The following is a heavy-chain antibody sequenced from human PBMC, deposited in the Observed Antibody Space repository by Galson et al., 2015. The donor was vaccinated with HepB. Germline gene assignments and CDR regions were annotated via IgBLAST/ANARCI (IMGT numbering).Heavy chain of an antibody. J-gene: IGHJ4*02. V-gene: IGHV3-23*01. CDR2: ISGSGGST. D-gene: IGHD3-22*01. CDR3: AKDFSSTYYDSSGYRFDY. CDR1: GFTFSSYA. Sequence: SLRLSCAASGFTFSSYAMSWVRQAPGKGLEWVSAISGSGGSTYYADSVKGRFTISRDNSKNTLYLQMNSLRAEDTAVYYCAKDFSSTYYDSSGYRFDYWDQGTLVTVSS.